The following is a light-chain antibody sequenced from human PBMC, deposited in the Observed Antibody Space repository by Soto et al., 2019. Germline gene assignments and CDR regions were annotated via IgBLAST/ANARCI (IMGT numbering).Light chain of an antibody. V-gene: IGKV1-9*01. CDR3: QQLDSYPLT. J-gene: IGKJ4*01. CDR1: QDISNF. CDR2: AVF. Sequence: DIQLTQSPSFRSEYVGDRVTITCRASQDISNFLAWFQQKPGRAPKLLIYAVFTLQSGVPSRFSGSGSGAEFTLTISSLQPEDFATYYCQQLDSYPLTFGGGTKVDIK.